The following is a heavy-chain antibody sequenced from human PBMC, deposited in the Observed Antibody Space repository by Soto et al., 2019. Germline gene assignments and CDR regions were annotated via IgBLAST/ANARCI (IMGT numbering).Heavy chain of an antibody. D-gene: IGHD6-13*01. V-gene: IGHV3-30-3*01. CDR1: GFTFSSYA. CDR3: ARGMGAAGTHFDY. Sequence: GGSLSLSCAASGFTFSSYAMHWVRQAPGKGLEWVAVISYDGSNNYYADSVKGRFTISRDNSKNTLYLQVNSLRAEDTAVYFWARGMGAAGTHFDYWGQGTLVTVSS. J-gene: IGHJ4*02. CDR2: ISYDGSNN.